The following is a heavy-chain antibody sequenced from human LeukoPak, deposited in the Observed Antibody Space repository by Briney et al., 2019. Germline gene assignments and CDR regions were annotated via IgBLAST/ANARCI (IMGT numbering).Heavy chain of an antibody. CDR3: ARKSSRALLIDH. D-gene: IGHD6-13*01. J-gene: IGHJ4*02. V-gene: IGHV3-11*06. CDR1: GFTFSDFY. CDR2: ISDSTSYT. Sequence: GGSLRLSCVASGFTFSDFYMNWIRQAPGKGLEWVSYISDSTSYTDYADSVKGRFTISRDNSKKSLYLQMPSLRAEDTAVYYCARKSSRALLIDHLGQGTLVTVSS.